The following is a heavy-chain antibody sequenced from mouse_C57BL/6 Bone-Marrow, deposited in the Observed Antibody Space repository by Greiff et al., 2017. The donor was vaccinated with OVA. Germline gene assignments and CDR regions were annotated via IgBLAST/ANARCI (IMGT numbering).Heavy chain of an antibody. Sequence: EVQLQESGPVLVKPGASVKMSCKASGYTFTDYYMNWVKQSHGKSLEWIGVINPYNGGTSYNQKFKGKATLTVDKSSSTAYMELNSLTSEDSAVYYCARGVGYYRFAYWGQGTLVTVSA. CDR3: ARGVGYYRFAY. V-gene: IGHV1-19*01. CDR1: GYTFTDYY. D-gene: IGHD2-3*01. J-gene: IGHJ3*01. CDR2: INPYNGGT.